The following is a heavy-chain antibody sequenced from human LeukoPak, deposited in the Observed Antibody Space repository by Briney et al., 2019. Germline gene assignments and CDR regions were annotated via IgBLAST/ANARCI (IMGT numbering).Heavy chain of an antibody. V-gene: IGHV4-34*01. D-gene: IGHD2-2*01. CDR3: ARGPIVVVPAATRPFQH. CDR2: INHSGST. Sequence: SENLSLNCAVYGGSFSGYYWSWLRQPPGKGLEWIGEINHSGSTNYNPSLKSRVTISVDTSKNQFSLKLSSVTAEDTAVYYCARGPIVVVPAATRPFQHWGQGTLVTVSS. CDR1: GGSFSGYY. J-gene: IGHJ1*01.